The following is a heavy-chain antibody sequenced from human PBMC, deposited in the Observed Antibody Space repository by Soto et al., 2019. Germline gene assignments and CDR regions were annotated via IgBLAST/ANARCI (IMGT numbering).Heavy chain of an antibody. V-gene: IGHV4-30-4*01. CDR2: IYYSGST. J-gene: IGHJ6*02. Sequence: SETLSLTCTVSGGSISSGDYYWSWIRQPPGKGLEWIGYIYYSGSTYYNPSLKSRVTISVDTSKNQFSLKLSSVTAADTAVYYCARVPRVRGVINSSYYYYGMDVWGQGTTVTVSS. CDR3: ARVPRVRGVINSSYYYYGMDV. D-gene: IGHD3-10*01. CDR1: GGSISSGDYY.